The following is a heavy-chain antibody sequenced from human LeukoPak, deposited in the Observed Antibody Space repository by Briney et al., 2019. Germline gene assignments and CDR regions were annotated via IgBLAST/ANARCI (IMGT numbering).Heavy chain of an antibody. CDR2: INHSGST. CDR1: GGSFSGYY. CDR3: ARGPHITIFSNDYYSDGMDV. V-gene: IGHV4-34*01. J-gene: IGHJ6*02. Sequence: SETLSLTCAVYGGSFSGYYWSWIRQPPGKGLEWIGEINHSGSTNCNPSLKSRVTISIDTSKNQFSLKLSSVTAADTAVYYCARGPHITIFSNDYYSDGMDVWGQGTTVTVSS. D-gene: IGHD3-9*01.